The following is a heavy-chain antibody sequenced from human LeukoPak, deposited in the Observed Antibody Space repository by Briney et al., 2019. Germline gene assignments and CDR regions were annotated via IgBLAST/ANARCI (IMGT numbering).Heavy chain of an antibody. J-gene: IGHJ4*02. D-gene: IGHD2-2*01. Sequence: GGSLRLSCAASGFTFNNAWMNWVRQAPGKGLEWVGRIKRKTDGGTTDYAAPVKGRFTISRDDSKNTLYLQMNSLKTEDTAVYYCTTDPRVVPAPNQAYWGQGTLVTVSP. CDR3: TTDPRVVPAPNQAY. V-gene: IGHV3-15*01. CDR1: GFTFNNAW. CDR2: IKRKTDGGTT.